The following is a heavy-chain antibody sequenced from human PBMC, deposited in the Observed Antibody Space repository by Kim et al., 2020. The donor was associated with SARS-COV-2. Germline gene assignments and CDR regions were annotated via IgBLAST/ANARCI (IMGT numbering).Heavy chain of an antibody. V-gene: IGHV1-46*01. CDR3: ARGVQLWFYAFDI. D-gene: IGHD5-18*01. Sequence: YAQTFQGRVTMTRDTSTSTVYMELSSLRSEDTAVYYCARGVQLWFYAFDIWDQGTMVTVSS. J-gene: IGHJ3*02.